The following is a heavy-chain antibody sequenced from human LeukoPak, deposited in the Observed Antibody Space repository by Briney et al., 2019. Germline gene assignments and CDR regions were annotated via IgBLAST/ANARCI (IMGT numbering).Heavy chain of an antibody. J-gene: IGHJ4*02. CDR3: ARDSYYGSGQYFY. D-gene: IGHD3-10*01. CDR2: ISAHNGNT. Sequence: VSVKLSCKASGYTFTSYGISWVRQAPGQGLEWMGWISAHNGNTKWAQKLQGRVTMTTDTSTSTAHMELRSLRSDDTAVYYCARDSYYGSGQYFYWGQGALVTV. V-gene: IGHV1-18*01. CDR1: GYTFTSYG.